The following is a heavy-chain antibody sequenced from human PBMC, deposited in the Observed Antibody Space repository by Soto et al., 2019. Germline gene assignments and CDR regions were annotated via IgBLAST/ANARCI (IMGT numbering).Heavy chain of an antibody. CDR3: AEDTDGKYYDFWSGYYKDVSGGVYMDV. Sequence: QVQLVQSGAEVKKPGASVKVSCKASGYTFTSYGISWVRQAPGQGLEWMGWISAYNGNTNYAQKLEGRVNMTTDTSTSTVYMELMSLRSDDTAVYYCAEDTDGKYYDFWSGYYKDVSGGVYMDVWGKGTTVTVSS. CDR1: GYTFTSYG. V-gene: IGHV1-18*01. D-gene: IGHD3-3*01. J-gene: IGHJ6*03. CDR2: ISAYNGNT.